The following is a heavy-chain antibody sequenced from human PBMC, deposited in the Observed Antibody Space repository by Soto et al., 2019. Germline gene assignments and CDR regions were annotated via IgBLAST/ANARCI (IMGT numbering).Heavy chain of an antibody. CDR1: GGSISGYY. Sequence: QVQLQESGPGLVKPSETLSLTCTVSGGSISGYYWSWIRQPPGKGLEWIGYIYYSGTTNYNPSIKSRVIISLDTSNHQFSLKLSSVTAADTAVYYCARRHHISRGYGMDVWVQGTAVPVSS. CDR3: ARRHHISRGYGMDV. CDR2: IYYSGTT. D-gene: IGHD2-21*01. V-gene: IGHV4-59*01. J-gene: IGHJ6*02.